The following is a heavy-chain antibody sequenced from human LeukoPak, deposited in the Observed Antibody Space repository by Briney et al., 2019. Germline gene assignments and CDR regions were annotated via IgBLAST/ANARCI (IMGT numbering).Heavy chain of an antibody. CDR1: GGSISSDSYY. D-gene: IGHD6-19*01. CDR3: AREARIAVAGTDY. J-gene: IGHJ4*02. CDR2: IYTSGST. V-gene: IGHV4-61*02. Sequence: SQTLSLTCTVSGGSISSDSYYSSWIRQPAGKGLEWSGRIYTSGSTNYNPSLKSRVTISVDTSKNQFSLKLSSVTAADTAVYYCAREARIAVAGTDYWGQGTLVTVSS.